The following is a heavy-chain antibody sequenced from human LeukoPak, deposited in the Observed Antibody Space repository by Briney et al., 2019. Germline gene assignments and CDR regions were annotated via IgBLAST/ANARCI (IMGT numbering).Heavy chain of an antibody. CDR1: GFIFSNYW. V-gene: IGHV3-7*01. J-gene: IGHJ4*02. Sequence: PGGSLRLSCAASGFIFSNYWMSWVRQAPGKGLEWVGQIKEDGSEKYYVDSVKGRFALSRDNAKNSVYLQMNSLGAEDTAVYHCVRDGCSHTSCHRADFDYWGRGVLVTVSS. D-gene: IGHD2-2*01. CDR2: IKEDGSEK. CDR3: VRDGCSHTSCHRADFDY.